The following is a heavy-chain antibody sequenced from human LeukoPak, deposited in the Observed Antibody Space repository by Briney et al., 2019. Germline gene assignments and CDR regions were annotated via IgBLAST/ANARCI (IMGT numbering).Heavy chain of an antibody. Sequence: ASVKVSCKTSGYTFTGYYMHWVRQAPGQGLERMGWINPNSGGTNYAQKFQGRVTMTRDTSISTAYMELSRLRSDDTAVYYCARDYDILTGYGGGGFDIWGQGTMVSVSS. CDR1: GYTFTGYY. D-gene: IGHD3-9*01. J-gene: IGHJ3*02. V-gene: IGHV1-2*02. CDR3: ARDYDILTGYGGGGFDI. CDR2: INPNSGGT.